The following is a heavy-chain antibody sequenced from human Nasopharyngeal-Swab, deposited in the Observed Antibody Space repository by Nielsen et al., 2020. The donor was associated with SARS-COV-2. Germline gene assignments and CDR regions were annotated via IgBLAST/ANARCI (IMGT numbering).Heavy chain of an antibody. J-gene: IGHJ4*02. CDR2: ISYDGSNK. Sequence: GESLKISCAASGFTFSSYAMHWVRQAPGKGLEWVAVISYDGSNKYYADSVKGRFTISRDNSKNTLYLQMNSLRAEDTAVYCCARVGLRFLEWLYNYYFDYWGQGTLVTVSS. CDR3: ARVGLRFLEWLYNYYFDY. V-gene: IGHV3-30-3*01. D-gene: IGHD3-3*01. CDR1: GFTFSSYA.